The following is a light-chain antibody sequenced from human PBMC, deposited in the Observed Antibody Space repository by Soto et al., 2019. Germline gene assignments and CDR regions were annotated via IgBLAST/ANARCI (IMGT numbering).Light chain of an antibody. Sequence: EIVLTQSPATLSVSPGERATLSCRASQSVCGNLTWYQQKPGQAPRHLIYAASTRATGIPARFSGSGSGTEFTLTISSLQPEDFAVYYCQQNNNWPRTFGQGTKVEIK. CDR3: QQNNNWPRT. CDR1: QSVCGN. CDR2: AAS. V-gene: IGKV3-15*01. J-gene: IGKJ1*01.